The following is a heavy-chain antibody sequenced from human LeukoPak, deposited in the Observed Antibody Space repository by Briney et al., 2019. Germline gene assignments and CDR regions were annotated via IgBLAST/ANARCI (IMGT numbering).Heavy chain of an antibody. J-gene: IGHJ4*02. V-gene: IGHV4-59*08. CDR3: LRHYVSGMTTKHFFDY. CDR2: ISDTGST. CDR1: GDSISSYY. Sequence: SETLSLTCAVSGDSISSYYWSWIRQPPGKRLEWLGFISDTGSTDYNPSLESRVTISVDTSKNQFSLNLNSLTAADTAVYFCLRHYVSGMTTKHFFDYWGQGILVTVST. D-gene: IGHD5-24*01.